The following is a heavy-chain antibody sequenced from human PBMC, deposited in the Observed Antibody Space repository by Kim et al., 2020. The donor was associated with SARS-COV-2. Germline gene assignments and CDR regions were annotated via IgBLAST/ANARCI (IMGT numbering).Heavy chain of an antibody. D-gene: IGHD2-21*01. CDR2: IIPIFGTA. Sequence: SVKVSCKASGGTFSSYAISWVRQAPGQGLEWMGGIIPIFGTANYAQKFQGRVTITADESTSTAYMELSSLRSEDTAVYYCARGWAIRKYYYYGMDVWGQGTTVTVSS. V-gene: IGHV1-69*13. J-gene: IGHJ6*02. CDR3: ARGWAIRKYYYYGMDV. CDR1: GGTFSSYA.